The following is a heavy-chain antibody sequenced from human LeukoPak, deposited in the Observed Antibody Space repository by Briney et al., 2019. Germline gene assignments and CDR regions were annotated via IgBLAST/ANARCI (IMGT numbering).Heavy chain of an antibody. J-gene: IGHJ4*02. Sequence: GGSLRPSCTATGFTFGDYAMSWVRQAPGKGLEWVGFIRSKAYGGTTEYAASVKGRFTISRDDSKSIAYLQMNSLKTEDTAVYYCTRGGVDSSGYQSDYWGQGTLVTVSS. V-gene: IGHV3-49*04. D-gene: IGHD3-22*01. CDR3: TRGGVDSSGYQSDY. CDR2: IRSKAYGGTT. CDR1: GFTFGDYA.